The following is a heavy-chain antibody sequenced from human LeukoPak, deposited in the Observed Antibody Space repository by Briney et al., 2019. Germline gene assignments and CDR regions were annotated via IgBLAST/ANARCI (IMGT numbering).Heavy chain of an antibody. J-gene: IGHJ4*02. CDR1: GFTFSTSW. V-gene: IGHV3-7*01. Sequence: GGSLRLSCAASGFTFSTSWMTWVRQAPGEGLEWVANINQDGSEKDYVDSVKGRFTISRDNAKNSLYLQVNSLRDDDTAVYYCGRVQKTQTGGTPDYWGQGTLVTVSS. CDR2: INQDGSEK. CDR3: GRVQKTQTGGTPDY. D-gene: IGHD1-14*01.